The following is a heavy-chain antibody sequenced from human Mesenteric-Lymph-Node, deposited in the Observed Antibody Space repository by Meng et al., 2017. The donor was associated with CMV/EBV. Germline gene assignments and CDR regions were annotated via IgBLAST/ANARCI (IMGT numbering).Heavy chain of an antibody. D-gene: IGHD3-16*01. Sequence: KASRYTFSDYYMHWVRQAPGQGLEYIGRINPNSGGTNYAQKFQGRVTMTRDTSISTAYMELSRLRSDDMAVYYCARHYALGTYAFNPWGQGTLVTVSS. V-gene: IGHV1-2*06. CDR1: RYTFSDYY. CDR3: ARHYALGTYAFNP. J-gene: IGHJ5*02. CDR2: INPNSGGT.